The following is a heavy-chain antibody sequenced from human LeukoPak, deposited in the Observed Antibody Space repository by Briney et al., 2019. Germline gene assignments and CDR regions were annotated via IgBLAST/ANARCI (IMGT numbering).Heavy chain of an antibody. V-gene: IGHV1-2*02. CDR1: GYTFTDYY. CDR3: ARGGKYGCSGGSCYAAA. Sequence: ASVKVSCKASGYTFTDYYLHWVRQAPGQGLEWMGWINSNSGRTHYIQDFQGRATMTRDTSISTAYMEVSRLRSDDTAVYYCARGGKYGCSGGSCYAAAWGQASLVTVSS. D-gene: IGHD2-15*01. CDR2: INSNSGRT. J-gene: IGHJ5*02.